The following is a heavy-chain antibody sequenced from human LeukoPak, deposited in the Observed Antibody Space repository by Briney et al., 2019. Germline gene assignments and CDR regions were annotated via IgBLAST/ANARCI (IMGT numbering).Heavy chain of an antibody. CDR3: ARDWGHSTTSPNWFDP. J-gene: IGHJ5*02. CDR2: IYTSGST. D-gene: IGHD2-2*01. Sequence: PSETLSLTCTVSGGSISSYSWSWIRQPAGKGLEWIGHIYTSGSTNYNPSLKSRVTISVDKSKNQFSLQLSSVTAADTAVYYCARDWGHSTTSPNWFDPWGQGTLVTVSS. CDR1: GGSISSYS. V-gene: IGHV4-4*07.